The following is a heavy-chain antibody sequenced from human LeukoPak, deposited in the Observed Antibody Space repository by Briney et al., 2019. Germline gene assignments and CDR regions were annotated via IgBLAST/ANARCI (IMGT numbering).Heavy chain of an antibody. CDR2: INHSGST. J-gene: IGHJ4*02. D-gene: IGHD1-26*01. Sequence: SETLSLTCAVYGGSFSGYYWSWIRQPPGKGLEWIGEINHSGSTNYNPSLKSRVTISVDTSKNQFSLKLSSVTAADTAVYYCARSLGISSIDYWGQGTLVTVSS. CDR1: GGSFSGYY. V-gene: IGHV4-34*01. CDR3: ARSLGISSIDY.